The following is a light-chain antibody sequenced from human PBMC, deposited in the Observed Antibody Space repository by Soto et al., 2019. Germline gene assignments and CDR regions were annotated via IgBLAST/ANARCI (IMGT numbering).Light chain of an antibody. Sequence: IQMTQSPSSLSASIGHRVTITCRASQGIGVRLAWFQQKAGKAPQYLIQSASTLARGVPSRFSGSGSGTDFILTINNLQPEDVATYYCLQVNSFPRTFGQGTKVDIK. CDR1: QGIGVR. CDR2: SAS. CDR3: LQVNSFPRT. V-gene: IGKV1-12*01. J-gene: IGKJ1*01.